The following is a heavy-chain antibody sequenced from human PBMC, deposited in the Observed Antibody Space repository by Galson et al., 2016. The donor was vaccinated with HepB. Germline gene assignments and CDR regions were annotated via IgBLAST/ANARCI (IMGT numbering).Heavy chain of an antibody. J-gene: IGHJ6*04. CDR1: GFTLDNYA. CDR3: AKDIGRGTSYYFYGMDV. D-gene: IGHD3/OR15-3a*01. CDR2: ISWNSGAI. V-gene: IGHV3-9*01. Sequence: SLRLSCAASGFTLDNYAMHWVRQAPGKGLEWVSGISWNSGAIGYADPVKGRFTGSRENAKNSLYLQMNSLRAEDTALYYCAKDIGRGTSYYFYGMDVWGKGTTVTVSS.